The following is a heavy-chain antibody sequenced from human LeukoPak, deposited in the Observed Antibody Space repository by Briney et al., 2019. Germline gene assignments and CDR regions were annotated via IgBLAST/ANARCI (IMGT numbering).Heavy chain of an antibody. D-gene: IGHD3-22*01. J-gene: IGHJ4*02. V-gene: IGHV3-43*01. CDR2: ITWDGGTT. CDR1: GFAFAQYM. Sequence: GGSLRLSCAASGFAFAQYMMHWVRQAPGKGLESVSLITWDGGTTYYAGSVKGRFTISRDNSKNSLYLQMNSLRSEDTALYYCAKDYGNYRGSDYWGQGTLVTVSS. CDR3: AKDYGNYRGSDY.